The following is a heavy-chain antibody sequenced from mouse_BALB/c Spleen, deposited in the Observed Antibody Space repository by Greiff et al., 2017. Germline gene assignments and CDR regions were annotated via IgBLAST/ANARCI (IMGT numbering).Heavy chain of an antibody. CDR1: GYTFTSYW. Sequence: VQLQQPGAELVKPGASVKLSCKASGYTFTSYWMHWVKQRPGQGLEWIGEINPSNGRTNYNEKFKSKATLTVDKSSSTAYMQLSSLTSEDSAVYYCARSRFGYYYFDYWGQGTTLTVSA. CDR2: INPSNGRT. CDR3: ARSRFGYYYFDY. D-gene: IGHD1-2*01. V-gene: IGHV1S81*02. J-gene: IGHJ2*01.